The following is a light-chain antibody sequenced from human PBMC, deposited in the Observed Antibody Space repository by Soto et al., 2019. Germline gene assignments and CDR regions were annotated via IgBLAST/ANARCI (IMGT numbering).Light chain of an antibody. V-gene: IGKV3-20*01. Sequence: EIVLTQSPGTLSLSPGERATLSCRASQRVSSGYLAWYQQKPGQAPRILIYVTSRRATGIPDRFSGSGSGTDFTLTISRLEPEDFAVYYCQQYGSSPPITFGQGTRLEIK. CDR1: QRVSSGY. CDR2: VTS. J-gene: IGKJ5*01. CDR3: QQYGSSPPIT.